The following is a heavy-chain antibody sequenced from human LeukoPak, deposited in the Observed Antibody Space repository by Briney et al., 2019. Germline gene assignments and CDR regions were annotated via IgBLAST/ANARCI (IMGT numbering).Heavy chain of an antibody. D-gene: IGHD3-16*02. V-gene: IGHV3-15*01. Sequence: GGSLRLSCAASGFIFTNAWMNWVRQAPGKGLEWVGHIKSKSDGGTTDYAAPAKGRFTISRDDSENTLYLQMNSLKTEDTAVYYCTRGGASYRYYFDYWGQGTQVTVSS. CDR2: IKSKSDGGTT. CDR3: TRGGASYRYYFDY. J-gene: IGHJ4*02. CDR1: GFIFTNAW.